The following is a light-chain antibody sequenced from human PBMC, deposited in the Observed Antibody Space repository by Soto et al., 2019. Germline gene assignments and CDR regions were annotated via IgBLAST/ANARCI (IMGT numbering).Light chain of an antibody. V-gene: IGKV1-17*01. Sequence: DIQMTQSPSSLSASVGDRVTITCRASQGIRSDLGWYQQKPGKAPKRLIYAASRLQSGVPARFSGSKSGTDFTLTISSLQPEDFATYYCRQHNNYPRTFGQGTKVDIK. CDR1: QGIRSD. CDR2: AAS. J-gene: IGKJ1*01. CDR3: RQHNNYPRT.